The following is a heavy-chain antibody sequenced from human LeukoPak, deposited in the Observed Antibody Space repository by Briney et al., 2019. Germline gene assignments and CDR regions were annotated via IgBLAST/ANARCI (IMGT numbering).Heavy chain of an antibody. CDR1: GFTFGGFW. D-gene: IGHD4-17*01. CDR3: ASGNGDYGGH. CDR2: INSDGSST. J-gene: IGHJ4*02. V-gene: IGHV3-74*01. Sequence: GGSLRLSCAASGFTFGGFWMHWVRQAPGKGLVWVSRINSDGSSTGYADSVKGRFTISRDNAKNTLYLQMNSLRAEDTAVYYCASGNGDYGGHWGQGTLVTVSS.